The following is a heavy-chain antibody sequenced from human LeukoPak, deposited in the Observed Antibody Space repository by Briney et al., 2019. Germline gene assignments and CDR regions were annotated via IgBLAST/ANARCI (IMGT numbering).Heavy chain of an antibody. CDR2: INPNSGGT. J-gene: IGHJ3*02. V-gene: IGHV1-2*02. CDR3: ARVARRDGYNPSRAFDI. Sequence: ASVKVSCKASGYTFTSYDINWVRQATGQGLEWMGWINPNSGGTNYAQKFQGRVTMTRDTSISTAYMELSRLRSDDTAVYYCARVARRDGYNPSRAFDIWGQGTMVTVSS. CDR1: GYTFTSYD. D-gene: IGHD5-24*01.